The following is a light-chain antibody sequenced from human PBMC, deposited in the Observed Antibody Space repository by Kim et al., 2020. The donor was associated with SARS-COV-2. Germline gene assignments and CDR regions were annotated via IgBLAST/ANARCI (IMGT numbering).Light chain of an antibody. CDR3: ATWDDRLNGWV. CDR2: NND. J-gene: IGLJ3*02. CDR1: NT. Sequence: NTVNWYQQFPGKAPKLLIYNNDERPSGVPDRFSGSKSGTSASLAISGLQSEAEADYYCATWDDRLNGWVFGGGTQLTVL. V-gene: IGLV1-44*01.